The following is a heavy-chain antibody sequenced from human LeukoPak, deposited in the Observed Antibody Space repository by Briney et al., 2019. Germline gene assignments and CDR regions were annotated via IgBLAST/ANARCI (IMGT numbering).Heavy chain of an antibody. J-gene: IGHJ4*02. CDR1: GFTFRNYA. D-gene: IGHD5-12*01. CDR2: ISGGGGTT. Sequence: GGSLRLSCAASGFTFRNYAMSWVRQAPGKGLEWVAHISGGGGTTSYADSVKGRFTISRDTSTNTLFLQMDSLRADDTAVFYCAKDLDSGYGIQFDCWGQGTLVTVSS. CDR3: AKDLDSGYGIQFDC. V-gene: IGHV3-23*01.